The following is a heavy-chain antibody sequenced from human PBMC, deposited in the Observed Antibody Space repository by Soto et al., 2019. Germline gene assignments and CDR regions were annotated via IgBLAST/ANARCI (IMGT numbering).Heavy chain of an antibody. CDR2: INHSGST. V-gene: IGHV4-34*01. CDR1: GGSFSGYY. Sequence: QVRLQQWGAGLLKPSETLSLTCAVYGGSFSGYYWSWIRQPPGKGLEWIGEINHSGSTNYNPSLKSRVTISVDTSKNQFSLKLSSVTAADTAVYYWARGNTVTTCWFDPWGQGTLVTVSS. J-gene: IGHJ5*02. D-gene: IGHD4-17*01. CDR3: ARGNTVTTCWFDP.